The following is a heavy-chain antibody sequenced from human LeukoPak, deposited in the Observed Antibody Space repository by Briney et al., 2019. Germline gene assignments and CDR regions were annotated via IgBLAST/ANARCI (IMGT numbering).Heavy chain of an antibody. D-gene: IGHD3-16*01. CDR1: GFTFNSYG. CDR3: ANFYDYVSGFDY. J-gene: IGHJ4*02. V-gene: IGHV3-30*18. Sequence: PGRSLRLSCAASGFTFNSYGMHWVRQAPGKGLEWVAVISYDGSNKYYADSVKGRFTISRDNSKNTLYLQMNSLGAEDTAVYYCANFYDYVSGFDYWGQGTLVTVSS. CDR2: ISYDGSNK.